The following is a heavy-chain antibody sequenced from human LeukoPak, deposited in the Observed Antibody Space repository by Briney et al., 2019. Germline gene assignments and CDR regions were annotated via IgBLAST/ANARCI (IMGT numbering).Heavy chain of an antibody. V-gene: IGHV3-7*01. Sequence: GGSLRLSCAASGFTFSSHWMSWVRQAPGKGLEWVANIKEDGSNKYYADSVKGRFTISRDNSKNTLYLQMNSLRAEDTAVYYCAKGDAKNHYDFWSGYYYPFDYWGQGTLVTVSS. CDR2: IKEDGSNK. J-gene: IGHJ4*02. D-gene: IGHD3-3*01. CDR3: AKGDAKNHYDFWSGYYYPFDY. CDR1: GFTFSSHW.